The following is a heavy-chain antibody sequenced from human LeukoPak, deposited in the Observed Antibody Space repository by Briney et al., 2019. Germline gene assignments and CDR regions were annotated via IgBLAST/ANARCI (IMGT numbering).Heavy chain of an antibody. CDR2: IKDDGSDE. J-gene: IGHJ4*02. CDR1: GFTFSNYW. D-gene: IGHD5-12*01. CDR3: ARDRGRDTFDY. Sequence: AGGSLRLSCAASGFTFSNYWMTWVRQAPGKGLEWVANIKDDGSDENYVDSVKGRFTISRDNAKNSLYLQMNSLRAEDTAVYYCARDRGRDTFDYWGQGTQATVSS. V-gene: IGHV3-7*01.